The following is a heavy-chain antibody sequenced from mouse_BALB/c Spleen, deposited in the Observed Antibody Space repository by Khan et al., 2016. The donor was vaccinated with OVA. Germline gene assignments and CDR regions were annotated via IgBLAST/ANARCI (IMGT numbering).Heavy chain of an antibody. CDR1: GCTFSSYG. J-gene: IGHJ4*01. CDR2: INSNGGIT. V-gene: IGHV5-6-3*01. Sequence: EVELVESGGGLVQPGGSLKLSCAASGCTFSSYGMSWVRQTPDKRLELVATINSNGGITYYPDSVKGRFTISRDNAKNTLYLQMTSLKSEDTAMYYCTRGLYDGYYYYYGMDYWGQGTSVTVSS. CDR3: TRGLYDGYYYYYGMDY. D-gene: IGHD2-3*01.